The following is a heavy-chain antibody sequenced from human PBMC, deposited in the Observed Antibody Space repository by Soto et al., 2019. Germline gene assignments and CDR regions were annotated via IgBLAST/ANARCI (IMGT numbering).Heavy chain of an antibody. J-gene: IGHJ6*02. CDR3: ARSSYDFWSGYYPSLGRYYYYGMDV. D-gene: IGHD3-3*01. CDR2: INPNSGGT. CDR1: GYTFTGYY. Sequence: ASVKVSCKASGYTFTGYYMHWVRQAPGQGLEWMGWINPNSGGTNYAQKFQGWVTMTRDTSISTAYMELSRLRSDDTAVYYCARSSYDFWSGYYPSLGRYYYYGMDVWGQGTTVTVSS. V-gene: IGHV1-2*04.